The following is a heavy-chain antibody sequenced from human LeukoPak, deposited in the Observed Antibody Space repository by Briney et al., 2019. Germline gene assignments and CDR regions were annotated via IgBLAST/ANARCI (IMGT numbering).Heavy chain of an antibody. Sequence: SETLSLTCTVSGGSISSYYWSWIRQPPGKGLEWIGYIYYSGSTNYNPSLKSRVTISVDTSKNQFSLKLSSVTAADTAVYYCARHDYSNYYLYYFDNWGQGTLVSVSS. D-gene: IGHD4-11*01. CDR2: IYYSGST. CDR3: ARHDYSNYYLYYFDN. J-gene: IGHJ4*02. V-gene: IGHV4-59*01. CDR1: GGSISSYY.